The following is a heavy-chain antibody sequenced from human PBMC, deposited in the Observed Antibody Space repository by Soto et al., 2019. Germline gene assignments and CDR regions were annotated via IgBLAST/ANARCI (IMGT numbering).Heavy chain of an antibody. D-gene: IGHD6-19*01. CDR3: VRKLDSSGWYDY. J-gene: IGHJ4*02. V-gene: IGHV5-51*01. CDR2: ICPGDSDT. Sequence: GESLKISCQGSGYSFTSYWIGWVRQTPGKGLEWMGMICPGDSDTRYSPSFQGQVTISADKSISAAFLQWGSLKASETAMYYCVRKLDSSGWYDYWGQGTLVTVSS. CDR1: GYSFTSYW.